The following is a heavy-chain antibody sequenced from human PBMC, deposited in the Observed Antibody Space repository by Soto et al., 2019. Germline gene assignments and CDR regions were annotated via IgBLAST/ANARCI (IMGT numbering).Heavy chain of an antibody. CDR3: ARDPSGYYGYALDI. D-gene: IGHD3-22*01. V-gene: IGHV3-66*01. Sequence: PGGSLRLSCAASGFTVSNSYMSWVRQAPGKGLEWVSVIYSGGSTDYADSVRGRFTISRDNSKNTLDLQMNSLRAEDTAVYYCARDPSGYYGYALDIWGQGTMVTVSS. CDR2: IYSGGST. CDR1: GFTVSNSY. J-gene: IGHJ3*02.